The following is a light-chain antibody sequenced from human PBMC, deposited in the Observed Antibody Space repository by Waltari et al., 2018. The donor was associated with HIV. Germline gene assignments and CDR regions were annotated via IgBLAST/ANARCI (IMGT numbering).Light chain of an antibody. CDR2: KNN. Sequence: QSVVTQPPSASGTPGQRVTISCSGRASNIGSNYVYWYQDLPGTAPKLLIYKNNQRSSGVPDRFSGSKSDTSASLAISGLRSEDEADYYCASWDDNLNSWVFGGGTKLTVL. J-gene: IGLJ3*02. CDR1: ASNIGSNY. CDR3: ASWDDNLNSWV. V-gene: IGLV1-47*01.